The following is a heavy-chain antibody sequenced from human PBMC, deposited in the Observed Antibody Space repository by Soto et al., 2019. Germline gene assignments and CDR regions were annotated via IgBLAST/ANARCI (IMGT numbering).Heavy chain of an antibody. Sequence: EVQLVESGGGLVKPGGSLRLSCISSGFTFRTYTMNWVRQAPGKGLEWVSGIRGLSPYTFYAESVKGRFTISRDNAKNSLYLQMNSLRAEEPSVYYCARDRGYDAHDYYYNAMDVWGQGTTVTVSS. CDR1: GFTFRTYT. CDR3: ARDRGYDAHDYYYNAMDV. V-gene: IGHV3-21*01. J-gene: IGHJ6*02. CDR2: IRGLSPYT. D-gene: IGHD2-15*01.